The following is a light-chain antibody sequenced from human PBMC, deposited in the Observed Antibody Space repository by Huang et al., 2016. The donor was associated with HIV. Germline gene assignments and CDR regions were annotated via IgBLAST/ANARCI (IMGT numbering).Light chain of an antibody. V-gene: IGKV1-39*01. CDR1: QSISNY. Sequence: DIQMTQSPSSLSASVGDRVTITCRASQSISNYLNWYQQKPGKAPKLLIYAASSLQRGVPSRFSGSGSGTDFTLTISSLQPEDFATYYCQQSYSTLRTFGQGTKVEIK. CDR3: QQSYSTLRT. CDR2: AAS. J-gene: IGKJ1*01.